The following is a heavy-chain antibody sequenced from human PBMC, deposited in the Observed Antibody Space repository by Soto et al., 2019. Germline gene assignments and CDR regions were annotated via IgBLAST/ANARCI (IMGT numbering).Heavy chain of an antibody. CDR1: GGSISSSSYY. J-gene: IGHJ4*02. Sequence: SETLSLTCTVSGGSISSSSYYWGWIRQPPGKGLEWIGSIYYSGSTYYNPSLKSRVTISVDTSKNQFSLKLSSVTAADTAVYYCASYVLLWFGEFRDYWGQGTPVTVSS. CDR2: IYYSGST. CDR3: ASYVLLWFGEFRDY. D-gene: IGHD3-10*01. V-gene: IGHV4-39*01.